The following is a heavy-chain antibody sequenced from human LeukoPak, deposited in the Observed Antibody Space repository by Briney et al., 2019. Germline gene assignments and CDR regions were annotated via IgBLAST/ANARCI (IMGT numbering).Heavy chain of an antibody. V-gene: IGHV1-2*02. CDR3: ARGIVGAIY. J-gene: IGHJ4*02. D-gene: IGHD1-26*01. Sequence: ASVKVSCKASGYTFTSYAMNWVRQAPGQGLEWMGWINPNSGGTNYAQKFQGRVTMTRDTSISTAYMELSRLRSDDTAVYYCARGIVGAIYWGQGTLVTVSS. CDR2: INPNSGGT. CDR1: GYTFTSYA.